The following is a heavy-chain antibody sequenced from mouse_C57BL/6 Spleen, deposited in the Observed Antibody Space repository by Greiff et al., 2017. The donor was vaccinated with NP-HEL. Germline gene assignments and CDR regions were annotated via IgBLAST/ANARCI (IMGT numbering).Heavy chain of an antibody. J-gene: IGHJ1*03. CDR2: ISSGGSYT. V-gene: IGHV5-6*01. D-gene: IGHD4-1*02. CDR1: GFTFSSYG. Sequence: EVMLVESGGDLVKPGGSLKLSCAASGFTFSSYGMSWVRQTPDKRLEWVATISSGGSYTYYPDSVKGRFTISRDNAKNTLYLQMSSLKSEDTAMYYCASSTGTDWYFDVWGTGTTVTVSS. CDR3: ASSTGTDWYFDV.